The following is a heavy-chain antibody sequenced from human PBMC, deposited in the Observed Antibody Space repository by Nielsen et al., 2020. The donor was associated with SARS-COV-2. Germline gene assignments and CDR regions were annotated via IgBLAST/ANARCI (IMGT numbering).Heavy chain of an antibody. CDR2: ISGNSGSI. V-gene: IGHV3-9*01. CDR1: GFTFHDSP. Sequence: SLKISCAASGFTFHDSPMHWVRQAPGKGLEWVSSISGNSGSIGYADSVKGRFTISRDNAKNSLYLQMNSLRAEDTAVYYCARDPEGLFWYFDLWGRGTLVTVSS. D-gene: IGHD3-3*01. J-gene: IGHJ2*01. CDR3: ARDPEGLFWYFDL.